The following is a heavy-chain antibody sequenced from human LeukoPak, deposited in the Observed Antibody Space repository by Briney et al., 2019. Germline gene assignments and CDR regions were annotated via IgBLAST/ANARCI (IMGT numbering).Heavy chain of an antibody. D-gene: IGHD2-15*01. CDR2: ITGSGSDT. CDR3: AIGTEGYCSGTICYPFDY. Sequence: PGGSLRLSCEASGFTFSSYAMNWVRQVPGKGLEWVSSITGSGSDTYFVDSVKGRFTISRDNSKNTLYLQLNSLRAEDTAVYYCAIGTEGYCSGTICYPFDYWGRGTLVTVSS. CDR1: GFTFSSYA. J-gene: IGHJ4*02. V-gene: IGHV3-23*01.